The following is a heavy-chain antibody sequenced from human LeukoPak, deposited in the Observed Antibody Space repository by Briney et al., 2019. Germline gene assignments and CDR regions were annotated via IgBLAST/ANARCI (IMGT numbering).Heavy chain of an antibody. CDR3: ARAPRQDSSSWFFNY. D-gene: IGHD6-13*01. CDR2: ISYDGSNK. Sequence: GGSLRLSCAASGFTFSNYAMHWVRQAPGKGLEWVAVISYDGSNKYYADSVKGRFTISGDNSKNTLYLQMNSLRAEDTALYYCARAPRQDSSSWFFNYWGQGTLVTASS. V-gene: IGHV3-30-3*01. CDR1: GFTFSNYA. J-gene: IGHJ4*02.